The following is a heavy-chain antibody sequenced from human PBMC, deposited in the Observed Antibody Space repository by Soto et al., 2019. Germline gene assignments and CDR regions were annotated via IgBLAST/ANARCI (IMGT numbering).Heavy chain of an antibody. CDR2: IYGGGNT. Sequence: EVQLVETEGGLIQPGGSVRLSCAASGFSVSNNYMSWVRQAPGKGLEWVSVIYGGGNTNYADSVKGRFTISRDNSKNTLYLQMNSLRDEDTAVYYCAREAGPLDYWGQGTLVTVSS. J-gene: IGHJ4*02. V-gene: IGHV3-53*02. CDR3: AREAGPLDY. CDR1: GFSVSNNY.